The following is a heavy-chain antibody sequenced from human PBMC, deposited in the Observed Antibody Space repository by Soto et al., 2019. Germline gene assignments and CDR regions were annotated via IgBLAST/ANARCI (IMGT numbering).Heavy chain of an antibody. J-gene: IGHJ4*02. CDR2: IVGGSGST. CDR1: GFTLTSAD. CDR3: AADWSNRPFDF. D-gene: IGHD3-3*01. Sequence: QMQLMQSGPEVKKPGTSVKVSCKASGFTLTSADVQWVRQTRGQRLEWIGWIVGGSGSTNYAQQFQGRLAITRDMSTSTVYMELSSLRSEDTDVYYCAADWSNRPFDFWGQGTLVTVSS. V-gene: IGHV1-58*01.